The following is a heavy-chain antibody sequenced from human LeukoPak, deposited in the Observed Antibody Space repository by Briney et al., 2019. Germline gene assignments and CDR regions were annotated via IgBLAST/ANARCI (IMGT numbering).Heavy chain of an antibody. J-gene: IGHJ4*02. CDR3: ARDPNWGFGY. Sequence: GGSLRLSCAASGFTFSNYVMIWVRQAPGKGLEWVSIIGTSGGDIHYADSVKGRFSISRDNSKNTLSLQMNSLRVDDTAVYYCARDPNWGFGYWGQGTLVTVSS. CDR2: IGTSGGDI. CDR1: GFTFSNYV. D-gene: IGHD7-27*01. V-gene: IGHV3-23*01.